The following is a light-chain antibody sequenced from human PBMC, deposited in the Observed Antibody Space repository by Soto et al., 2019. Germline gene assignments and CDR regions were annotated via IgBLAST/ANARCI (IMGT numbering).Light chain of an antibody. CDR3: QQRSNWPLT. J-gene: IGKJ4*01. CDR1: RSVSSY. V-gene: IGKV3-11*01. Sequence: EIVLTQSPATLSLSPGESATLSCRATRSVSSYLAWYQQKPGQAPRLLIYDASSRPTDIPARFSGSGSGTDFTLTISSLEPEDFAVYYCQQRSNWPLTFGGGTKVEIK. CDR2: DAS.